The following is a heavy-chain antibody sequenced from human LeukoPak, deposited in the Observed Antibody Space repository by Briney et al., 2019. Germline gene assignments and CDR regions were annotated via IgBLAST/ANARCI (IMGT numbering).Heavy chain of an antibody. CDR2: IKQDGSEK. D-gene: IGHD1-7*01. CDR3: AKGGTGTTWFDY. V-gene: IGHV3-7*03. CDR1: GFTFSSYW. Sequence: GGSLRLSCAASGFTFSSYWMSWVRQAPGKGLEWVANIKQDGSEKYYVDSVKGRFIISRDNAKNSLYLQMNSLRAEDMALYYCAKGGTGTTWFDYWGQGTLVTVSS. J-gene: IGHJ4*02.